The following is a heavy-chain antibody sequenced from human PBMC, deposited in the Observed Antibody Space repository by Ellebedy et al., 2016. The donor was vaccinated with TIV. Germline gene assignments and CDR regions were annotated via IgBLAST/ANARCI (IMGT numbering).Heavy chain of an antibody. CDR1: GFTFSSYN. J-gene: IGHJ4*02. CDR3: AKRAARTTVTTGVFDY. Sequence: GESLKISCAASGFTFSSYNMSWVRQAPGKGLEWVSTISGSGGTTYYADSVKGRFTISRDNSKNTLYLQMNSLRAEDTAVYYCAKRAARTTVTTGVFDYWGQGTLVTVSS. CDR2: ISGSGGTT. D-gene: IGHD4-17*01. V-gene: IGHV3-23*01.